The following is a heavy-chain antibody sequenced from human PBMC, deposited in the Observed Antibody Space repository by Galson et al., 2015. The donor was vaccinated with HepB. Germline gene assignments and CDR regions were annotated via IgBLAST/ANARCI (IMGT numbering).Heavy chain of an antibody. D-gene: IGHD2-21*02. Sequence: QSGAEVKKPGESLRISCKGSGYSFTSYWISWVRQMPGKGLEWMGRIDPSDSYTNYSPSFQGHVTISADKSISTAYLQWSSLKASDTAMYYCARHVVVVTAASDGDAFDIWGQGTMVTVSS. J-gene: IGHJ3*02. CDR3: ARHVVVVTAASDGDAFDI. CDR1: GYSFTSYW. V-gene: IGHV5-10-1*01. CDR2: IDPSDSYT.